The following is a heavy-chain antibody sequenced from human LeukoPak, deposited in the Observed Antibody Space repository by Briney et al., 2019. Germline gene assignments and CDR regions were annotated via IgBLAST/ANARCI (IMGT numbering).Heavy chain of an antibody. J-gene: IGHJ5*02. Sequence: SETLSLTCTVSGYSISSGYYWGWIRQPPGKGLEWIGSIYHSGSTYYNPSLKSRVTISVDTSKNQFSLKLSSVTAADTAVYYCARRFPSWFDPWAREPWSPSPQ. V-gene: IGHV4-38-2*02. D-gene: IGHD2-21*01. CDR1: GYSISSGYY. CDR2: IYHSGST. CDR3: ARRFPSWFDP.